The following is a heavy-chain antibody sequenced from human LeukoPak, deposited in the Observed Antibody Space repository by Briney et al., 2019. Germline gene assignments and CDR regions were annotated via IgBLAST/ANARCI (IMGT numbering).Heavy chain of an antibody. J-gene: IGHJ3*01. V-gene: IGHV3-21*01. CDR1: GFTLSDYH. D-gene: IGHD1-26*01. CDR2: ITTISHYI. Sequence: GGSLRLSCAASGFTLSDYHMNWVRQAPGKGLEWLSSITTISHYIYYAGAVRGRFTISRDNAKNSLYLQMNNLRVEDTALYYCARYGSYLDAVDFWGQGTLVTVAS. CDR3: ARYGSYLDAVDF.